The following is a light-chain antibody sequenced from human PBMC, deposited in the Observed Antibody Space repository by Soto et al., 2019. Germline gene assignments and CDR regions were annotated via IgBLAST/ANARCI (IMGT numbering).Light chain of an antibody. J-gene: IGKJ1*01. V-gene: IGKV1-5*03. CDR3: QQYASSPGT. CDR1: QSISNW. CDR2: RAS. Sequence: DIQMTQSPSTLSASVGDRVTITCRASQSISNWLAWYQQKPGKAPKLLIYRASALESGVPSRFSGSGSGTEFTLTISSLQPDDFAVYYCQQYASSPGTFGQGTKVEIK.